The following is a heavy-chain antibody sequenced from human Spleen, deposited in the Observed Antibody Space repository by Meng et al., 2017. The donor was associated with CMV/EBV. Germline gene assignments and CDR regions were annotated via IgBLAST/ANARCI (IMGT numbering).Heavy chain of an antibody. Sequence: GESLKISCAASGFTFSSYGMHWVRQAPGKGLEWVANINQEGSEKYYVDSVKGRYTISRDNAKNSLYLQMNSLRVEDTAVYYCARDNDGKDYWGQGTLVTVSS. V-gene: IGHV3-7*01. CDR3: ARDNDGKDY. J-gene: IGHJ4*02. CDR1: GFTFSSYG. D-gene: IGHD5-24*01. CDR2: INQEGSEK.